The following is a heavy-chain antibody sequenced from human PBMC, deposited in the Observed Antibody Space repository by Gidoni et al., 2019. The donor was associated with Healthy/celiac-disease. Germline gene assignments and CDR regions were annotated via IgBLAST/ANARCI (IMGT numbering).Heavy chain of an antibody. V-gene: IGHV4-61*01. CDR1: GVSVSSGSNY. Sequence: QVQLQESGPGLVKPSETLSLTCTVSGVSVSSGSNYWSWIRQPPGKGLEWIGYIYYSGSTNYNPSLKRRVTISVDTSKNQFSLKLSSVTAADTAVYYCAREAYGDSPPDYWGQGTLVTVSS. CDR2: IYYSGST. J-gene: IGHJ4*02. D-gene: IGHD4-17*01. CDR3: AREAYGDSPPDY.